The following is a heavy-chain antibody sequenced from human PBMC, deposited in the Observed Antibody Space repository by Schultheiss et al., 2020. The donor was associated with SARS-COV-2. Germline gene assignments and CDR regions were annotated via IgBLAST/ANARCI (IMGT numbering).Heavy chain of an antibody. Sequence: SETLSLTCAVYGGSFSGYYWSWIRQPPGKGLEWIGEIYHSGSTNYNPSLKSRVAMSVDMSKNHFSLKLSSVTAADTAVYYCARGDYGSGSYYFDYWGQGALVTVSS. J-gene: IGHJ4*02. CDR1: GGSFSGYY. CDR2: IYHSGST. V-gene: IGHV4-34*01. D-gene: IGHD3-10*01. CDR3: ARGDYGSGSYYFDY.